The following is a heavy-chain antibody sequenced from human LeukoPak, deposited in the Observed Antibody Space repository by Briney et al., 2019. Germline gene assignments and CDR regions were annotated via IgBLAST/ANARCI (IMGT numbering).Heavy chain of an antibody. V-gene: IGHV4-34*01. Sequence: SKTLSLTCAVYGGSFSGYYWSWIRQPPGKGLEWIGEINHSGSTNYNPSLKSRVTISVDTSKNQFSLKLSSVTAADTAVYYCARLYGDHRDYWGQGTLVTVLS. CDR1: GGSFSGYY. CDR2: INHSGST. CDR3: ARLYGDHRDY. J-gene: IGHJ4*02. D-gene: IGHD4-17*01.